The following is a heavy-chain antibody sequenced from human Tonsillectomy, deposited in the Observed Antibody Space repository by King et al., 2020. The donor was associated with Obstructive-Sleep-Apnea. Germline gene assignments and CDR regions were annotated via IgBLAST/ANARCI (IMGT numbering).Heavy chain of an antibody. CDR3: ARGQGFYESSGYSNWYFDL. CDR2: LNHSGST. V-gene: IGHV4-34*01. D-gene: IGHD3-22*01. Sequence: VQLQQWGAGLLKPSETLSLTCAVYGGSFSGSFCSWIRQPPGQGLEWIGELNHSGSTNYNPSLKIRVTISVDTSKNQCSLKLSSVIAADTAVYYCARGQGFYESSGYSNWYFDLWGRGTPVTVSA. CDR1: GGSFSGSF. J-gene: IGHJ2*01.